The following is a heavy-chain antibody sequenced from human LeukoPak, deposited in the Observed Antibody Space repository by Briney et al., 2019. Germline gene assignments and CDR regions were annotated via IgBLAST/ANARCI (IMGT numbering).Heavy chain of an antibody. Sequence: GGSLRLSCAASGFTFSSYWMSWVRQAPGKGLEWVANIRQDGSEKYYVDSVKGRFTISRDNAKNSLYLQMNSLRAEDTAVYYCARVRIVVVPAAITGAFDIWGQGTMVTVSS. CDR2: IRQDGSEK. D-gene: IGHD2-2*02. CDR3: ARVRIVVVPAAITGAFDI. CDR1: GFTFSSYW. J-gene: IGHJ3*02. V-gene: IGHV3-7*01.